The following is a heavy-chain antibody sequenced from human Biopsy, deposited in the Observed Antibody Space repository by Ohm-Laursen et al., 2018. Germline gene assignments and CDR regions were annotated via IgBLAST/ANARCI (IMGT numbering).Heavy chain of an antibody. CDR3: ARDKITYCTSTSCDYFGMDV. CDR2: INYRGNT. Sequence: SDTLSLTCTVSGASIEDYYWTWIRQAPGKTLEWIASINYRGNTNYNPSFKSRVTMSAHTSTNQFSLKLTSVTAADTAVYYCARDKITYCTSTSCDYFGMDVWGQGTTVTVSS. J-gene: IGHJ6*02. D-gene: IGHD2-2*01. CDR1: GASIEDYY. V-gene: IGHV4-59*01.